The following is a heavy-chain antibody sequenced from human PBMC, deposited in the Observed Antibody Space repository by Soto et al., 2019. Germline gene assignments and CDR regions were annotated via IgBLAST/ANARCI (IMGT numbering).Heavy chain of an antibody. D-gene: IGHD1-1*01. CDR3: AKEDYNSLGMEA. Sequence: WGSLRISFGASRFTFSSYAMTWVRPAPGKGLQWVSSISGGGGGTYYTDSVKGRFAISRDNSANTLYLQMSGLRADDTAVYFCAKEDYNSLGMEAWGQGTTVTVSS. CDR1: RFTFSSYA. J-gene: IGHJ6*02. V-gene: IGHV3-23*01. CDR2: ISGGGGGT.